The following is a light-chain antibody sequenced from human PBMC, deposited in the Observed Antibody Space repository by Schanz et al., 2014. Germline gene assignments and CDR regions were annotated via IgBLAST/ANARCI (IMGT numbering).Light chain of an antibody. J-gene: IGLJ2*01. CDR2: EVT. Sequence: QSVLTQPPSASGSPGQSVTISCTGTSNDVGRYDYVSWYQQHPGKAPKLILFEVTKRPSGVPDRFSGSKSGDTASLTVSGLLAEDEADYYCSSYTSSSTLLFGGGTKLTVL. V-gene: IGLV2-8*01. CDR1: SNDVGRYDY. CDR3: SSYTSSSTLL.